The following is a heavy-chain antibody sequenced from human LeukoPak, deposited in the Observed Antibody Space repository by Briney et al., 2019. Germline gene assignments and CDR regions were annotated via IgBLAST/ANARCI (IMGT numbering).Heavy chain of an antibody. CDR1: GFTFSSYA. Sequence: GGSLRLSCAASGFTFSSYAMTWVRQAPGKGLDWVSAISGSGETTCYADSVKGRFTISRDNFKNTLYLQMNSLRAEDTAVYYCAIFRHDFWSGFYTGIIDYWGQGTLVTVSS. CDR2: ISGSGETT. D-gene: IGHD3-3*01. CDR3: AIFRHDFWSGFYTGIIDY. V-gene: IGHV3-23*01. J-gene: IGHJ4*02.